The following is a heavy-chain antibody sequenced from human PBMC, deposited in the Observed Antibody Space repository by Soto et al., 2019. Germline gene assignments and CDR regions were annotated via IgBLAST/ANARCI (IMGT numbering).Heavy chain of an antibody. CDR2: MNPNSGNT. V-gene: IGHV1-8*01. CDR3: ARGTYYYDSSGNNWFDP. D-gene: IGHD3-22*01. Sequence: GASVKVSCKASGYTFTSYDINWVRQATGQGLEWMGWMNPNSGNTGYAQKFQGRVTMTRNTSISTAYMEPSSLRSEDTAVYYCARGTYYYDSSGNNWFDPWGQGTLVTVSS. CDR1: GYTFTSYD. J-gene: IGHJ5*02.